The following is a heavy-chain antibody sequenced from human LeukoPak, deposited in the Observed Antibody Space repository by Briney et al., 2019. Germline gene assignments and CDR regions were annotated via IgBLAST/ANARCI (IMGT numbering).Heavy chain of an antibody. V-gene: IGHV1-8*01. Sequence: ASVKVSCKASGYTFTSYDINWVRQATGQGLEWMGWMNPNSGNTGYAQKFQGRVTMTRNTSISTAYMELSSLRSEDTAVYYCARGPPLTMVRFTKYWFDPWGQGTLVTVSS. CDR2: MNPNSGNT. CDR3: ARGPPLTMVRFTKYWFDP. CDR1: GYTFTSYD. D-gene: IGHD3-10*01. J-gene: IGHJ5*02.